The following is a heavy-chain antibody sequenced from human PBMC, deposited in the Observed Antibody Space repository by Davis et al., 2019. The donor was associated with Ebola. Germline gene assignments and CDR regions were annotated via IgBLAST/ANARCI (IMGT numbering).Heavy chain of an antibody. CDR3: ARDRGRFASDY. CDR1: GFTFSSYS. CDR2: ISSSSSTI. D-gene: IGHD3-3*01. Sequence: PGGSLRLSCAASGFTFSSYSMNWVRQAPGKGLEWVSYISSSSSTIYYADSVKGRFTISRDNAKNSLYLQMNSLRAEDTAVYYCARDRGRFASDYWGQGTLVTVSS. V-gene: IGHV3-48*04. J-gene: IGHJ4*02.